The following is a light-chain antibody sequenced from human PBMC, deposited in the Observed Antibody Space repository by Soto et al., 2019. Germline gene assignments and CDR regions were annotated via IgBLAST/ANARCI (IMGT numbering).Light chain of an antibody. V-gene: IGKV1-39*01. CDR1: QRINNY. Sequence: DIQMTQSPASLSVSVGDRVTITCRASQRINNYLNWYLQRPGQAPKLLIRSASTLQRGVPSRFSGSGSRTEFTLTIADLQPDDFGTDYCQQSLTMPITFGHGTRLDIK. CDR2: SAS. J-gene: IGKJ5*01. CDR3: QQSLTMPIT.